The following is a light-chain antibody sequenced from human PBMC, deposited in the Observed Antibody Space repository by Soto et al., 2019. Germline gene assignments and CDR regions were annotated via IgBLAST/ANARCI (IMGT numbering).Light chain of an antibody. CDR3: CSYAGSSTYYV. Sequence: LTQPASVSGSPGQSITISCTGTSSDVGSYNLVSWYQQYPGKAPKLMIYEVTKRPSGVSNRFSGSKSGNTASLTVSGLQAEDEADYYCCSYAGSSTYYVFGTGTKVTVL. J-gene: IGLJ1*01. CDR2: EVT. CDR1: SSDVGSYNL. V-gene: IGLV2-23*02.